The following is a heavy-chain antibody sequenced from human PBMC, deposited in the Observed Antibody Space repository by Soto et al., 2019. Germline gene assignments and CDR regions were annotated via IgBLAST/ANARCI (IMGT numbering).Heavy chain of an antibody. CDR3: AKDLRSWLHAYGMDV. CDR2: ISYDGSNK. CDR1: GFTFSSYG. D-gene: IGHD1-26*01. J-gene: IGHJ6*02. V-gene: IGHV3-30*18. Sequence: QVQLVESGGGVVQPGRSLRLSCEASGFTFSSYGMHWVRQAPGKGLEWVAVISYDGSNKYYADSVKGRFTISRDNSKNKLYLQMNSLRAEDTAVYYCAKDLRSWLHAYGMDVWGQGTTVTVSS.